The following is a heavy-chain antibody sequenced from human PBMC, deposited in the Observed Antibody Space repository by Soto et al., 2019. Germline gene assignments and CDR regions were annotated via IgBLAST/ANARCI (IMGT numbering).Heavy chain of an antibody. Sequence: ASVKVSCKASGGTFSSYAISWVRQAPGQGLEWMGGIIPIFGTANYAQKFQGRVTITADESTSTAYMELSSLRSEDTAVYYCARSYYDSSGYYADDYWGQGTLVTVSS. V-gene: IGHV1-69*13. J-gene: IGHJ4*02. CDR1: GGTFSSYA. CDR3: ARSYYDSSGYYADDY. D-gene: IGHD3-22*01. CDR2: IIPIFGTA.